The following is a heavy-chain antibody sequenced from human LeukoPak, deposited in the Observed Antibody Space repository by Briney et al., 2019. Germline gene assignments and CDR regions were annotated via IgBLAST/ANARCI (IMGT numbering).Heavy chain of an antibody. Sequence: ASVKVSCKASGDTFTSCYMHWVRQPPGQGLEWMGTTNPSGGSTSYAQKFQGRVTMTRDTSTGTVYMELIILRFEDTAVYYCARARGWRGHDAFDICGQGPMITVSS. D-gene: IGHD6-19*01. J-gene: IGHJ3*02. V-gene: IGHV1-46*01. CDR3: ARARGWRGHDAFDI. CDR1: GDTFTSCY. CDR2: TNPSGGST.